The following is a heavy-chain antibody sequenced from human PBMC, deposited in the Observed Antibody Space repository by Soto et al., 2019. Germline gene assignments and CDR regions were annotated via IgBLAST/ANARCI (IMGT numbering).Heavy chain of an antibody. CDR2: ILSSDEK. J-gene: IGHJ6*03. D-gene: IGHD3-22*01. V-gene: IGHV2-26*01. Sequence: QVTLKESGPVLVKPTETLTLTCTVSGFSPRNARMGVSWIRQPPGKALEWLAHILSSDEKSYNTSLKGRLTLSQDTSKSQVVLTMTNMDPVDTATYFCARMLAVNYYYYYVDVWGEGTTVTVSS. CDR1: GFSPRNARMG. CDR3: ARMLAVNYYYYYVDV.